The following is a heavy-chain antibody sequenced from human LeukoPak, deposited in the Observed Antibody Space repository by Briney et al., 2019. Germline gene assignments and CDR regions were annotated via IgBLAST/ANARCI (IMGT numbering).Heavy chain of an antibody. CDR3: ARGAYGDK. CDR2: INTQIGDT. CDR1: GYTLTGYG. J-gene: IGHJ4*02. Sequence: ASAKVSRKHSGYTLTGYGTNWVPQAPGQRLERRGWINTQIGDTNYAQKVQGRLTLTTDRSTNTAYMELRSLRSDDTAVYYCARGAYGDKWGQGTMVTVSS. D-gene: IGHD4-17*01. V-gene: IGHV1-18*01.